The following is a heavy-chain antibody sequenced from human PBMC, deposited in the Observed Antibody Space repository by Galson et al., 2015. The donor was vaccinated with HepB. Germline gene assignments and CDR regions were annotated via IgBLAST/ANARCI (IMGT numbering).Heavy chain of an antibody. V-gene: IGHV4-59*08. J-gene: IGHJ6*02. CDR3: ARLYGYSGSLLIGGYGMDV. CDR1: GGSISSYY. D-gene: IGHD5-18*01. Sequence: QVQLQESGPGLVKPSETLSLTCTVSGGSISSYYWSWIRQPPGKGLEWIGYIYYSGSTNYNPSLKSRVTISVDTSKNQFSLKLSSVTAADTAVYYCARLYGYSGSLLIGGYGMDVWGQGTTVTVSS. CDR2: IYYSGST.